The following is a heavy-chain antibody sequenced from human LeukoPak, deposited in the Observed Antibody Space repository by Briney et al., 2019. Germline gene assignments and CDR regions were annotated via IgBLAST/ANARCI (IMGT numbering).Heavy chain of an antibody. CDR3: ARPNYYDSSGVNAFDI. CDR1: GYSFTSYW. CDR2: IYPGDSVT. V-gene: IGHV5-51*01. J-gene: IGHJ3*02. Sequence: EESLKISCKGSGYSFTSYWIGWVRRMPGKGLEWMGIIYPGDSVTRYSPSFQGQVTISADKSISTAYLQWSSLKASDTAMYYCARPNYYDSSGVNAFDIWGQGTMVTVSS. D-gene: IGHD3-22*01.